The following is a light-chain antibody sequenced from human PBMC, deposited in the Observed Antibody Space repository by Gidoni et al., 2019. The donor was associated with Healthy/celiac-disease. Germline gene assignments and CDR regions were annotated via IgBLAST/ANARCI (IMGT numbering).Light chain of an antibody. Sequence: QSALTQPRSVSGSPGQSVTISCTGTSSDVGGYNYVSWYHQHPGKAPKLMIYDVSKRPSGVPDRFSGSKSGNTASLTISGLQAEDEADYYCCSYAGSYTFPFGTGTKVTVL. CDR3: CSYAGSYTFP. CDR1: SSDVGGYNY. J-gene: IGLJ1*01. CDR2: DVS. V-gene: IGLV2-11*01.